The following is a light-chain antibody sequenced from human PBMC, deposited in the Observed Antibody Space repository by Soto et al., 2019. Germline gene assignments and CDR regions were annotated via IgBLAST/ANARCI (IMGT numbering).Light chain of an antibody. CDR2: DTS. J-gene: IGKJ5*01. Sequence: DIQMTQSPSSLSASVGDRVTFTCQASQDISNSLNWYQQKPGKAPRLLIYDTSNLETGVPSRFSRGASGTDFTFTINSLQPEDIGTYYCQQYYDLPITFGQGTRLEIK. CDR3: QQYYDLPIT. CDR1: QDISNS. V-gene: IGKV1-33*01.